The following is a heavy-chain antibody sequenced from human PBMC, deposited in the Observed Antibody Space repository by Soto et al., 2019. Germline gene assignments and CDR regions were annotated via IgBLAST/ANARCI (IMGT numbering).Heavy chain of an antibody. J-gene: IGHJ4*02. V-gene: IGHV3-23*01. Sequence: GGSLRLSCAAYGFTFSSYAMSWVGQAPGKGLEGVSAISGSGGSTYYADSVKGRFTMSRDNSKNTLYLQMNSLRAEDTAVYYCAKGVPLPFNYWGQGTLVSVSS. CDR1: GFTFSSYA. CDR2: ISGSGGST. CDR3: AKGVPLPFNY. D-gene: IGHD3-3*01.